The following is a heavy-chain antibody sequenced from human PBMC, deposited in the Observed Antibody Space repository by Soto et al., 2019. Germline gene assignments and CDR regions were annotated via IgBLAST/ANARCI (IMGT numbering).Heavy chain of an antibody. CDR3: ARGGSSGYYSGCFDP. CDR2: IGTAGDT. Sequence: EVQLVESGGGLVQPGGSLRLSCAASGFTFSSYDMHWVRQATGKGLEWVSAIGTAGDTYYPGAVKGRFTISRENAKSSLYLQMNSLRAGDTAVYYCARGGSSGYYSGCFDPWGQGTLVTVSS. CDR1: GFTFSSYD. J-gene: IGHJ5*02. D-gene: IGHD3-22*01. V-gene: IGHV3-13*01.